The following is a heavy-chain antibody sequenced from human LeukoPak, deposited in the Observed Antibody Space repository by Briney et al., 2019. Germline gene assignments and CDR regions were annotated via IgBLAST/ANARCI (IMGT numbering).Heavy chain of an antibody. CDR3: ARCRRSSTSCYDY. CDR2: INHSGST. D-gene: IGHD2-2*01. V-gene: IGHV4-34*01. Sequence: PSETLSLTCAVYGGSFSGYYWSWIRQPPGKGLEWIGEINHSGSTNYNPALKRRVTISVDTSKNQFSLKLSSVTAADTALYYCARCRRSSTSCYDYWGQGTLVTVSS. J-gene: IGHJ4*02. CDR1: GGSFSGYY.